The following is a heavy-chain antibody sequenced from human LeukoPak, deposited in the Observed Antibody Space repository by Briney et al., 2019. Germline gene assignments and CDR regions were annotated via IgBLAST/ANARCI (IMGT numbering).Heavy chain of an antibody. CDR3: ASYFTILTGYYTGDAFDM. CDR1: GYTFTDYY. V-gene: IGHV1-2*02. CDR2: INPKSGDT. Sequence: ASVKVSCKTSGYTFTDYYIHWVRQAPGQGLVWMGWINPKSGDTKYGQTFQGRVTMTRDTSITTASMELSRLRSDDTAVYYCASYFTILTGYYTGDAFDMWGQGTMVSVSS. J-gene: IGHJ3*02. D-gene: IGHD3-9*01.